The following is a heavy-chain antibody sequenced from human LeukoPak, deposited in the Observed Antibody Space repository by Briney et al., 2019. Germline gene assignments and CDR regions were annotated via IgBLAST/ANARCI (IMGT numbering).Heavy chain of an antibody. D-gene: IGHD5-12*01. Sequence: SETLSLTCTVSGGSITNYYLSWTRQPPGKGLEWIGYIYHTGKTKYNPSLQSRVSISIDTSNNQFSLQLSSVTAADTAVYYCGRHVGGSSLDYWGQGTRVTVSS. CDR2: IYHTGKT. CDR3: GRHVGGSSLDY. CDR1: GGSITNYY. J-gene: IGHJ4*02. V-gene: IGHV4-59*08.